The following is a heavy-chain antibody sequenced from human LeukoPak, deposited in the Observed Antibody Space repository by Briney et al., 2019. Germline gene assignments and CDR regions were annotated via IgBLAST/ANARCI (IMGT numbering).Heavy chain of an antibody. CDR2: INHSGST. CDR1: GYSISSGYY. J-gene: IGHJ4*02. Sequence: SETLSLTCTVSGYSISSGYYWGWIRQPPGKGLEWIGEINHSGSTNYNPSLKSRVTISVDTSKNQFSLKLSSVTAADTAVYYCARGPQGSGSYHQLPFDYWGQGTLVTVSS. CDR3: ARGPQGSGSYHQLPFDY. D-gene: IGHD1-26*01. V-gene: IGHV4-38-2*02.